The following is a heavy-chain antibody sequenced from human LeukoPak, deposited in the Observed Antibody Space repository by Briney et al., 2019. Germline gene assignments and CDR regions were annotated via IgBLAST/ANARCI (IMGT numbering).Heavy chain of an antibody. CDR3: ARERVGAPPHIFDY. V-gene: IGHV1-69*13. D-gene: IGHD1-26*01. CDR1: GGTFSSYA. CDR2: IIPIFGTA. Sequence: ASVKVSCKASGGTFSSYAISWVRQAPGQGLEWMGGIIPIFGTANYAQKFQGRVTITADESTSTAYMELSRLRSEDTAVYYCARERVGAPPHIFDYWGQGTLVTVSS. J-gene: IGHJ4*02.